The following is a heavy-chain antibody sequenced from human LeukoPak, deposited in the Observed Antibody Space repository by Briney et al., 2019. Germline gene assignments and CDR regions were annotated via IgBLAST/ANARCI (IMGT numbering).Heavy chain of an antibody. J-gene: IGHJ4*02. CDR2: ITSSSSPI. V-gene: IGHV3-48*02. CDR3: ARDRYYYDSSGYFPFDY. D-gene: IGHD3-22*01. Sequence: LPGGSLRLSCAASGFTFSTYSMHWVRQAPGKGLEWVSYITSSSSPIYYADSVKGRFTISRDNAKNSLYLQMNSLRDEDTAVYYCARDRYYYDSSGYFPFDYWGQGTLVTVSS. CDR1: GFTFSTYS.